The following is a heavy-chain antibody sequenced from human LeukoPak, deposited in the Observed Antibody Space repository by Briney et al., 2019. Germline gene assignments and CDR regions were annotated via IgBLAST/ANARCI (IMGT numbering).Heavy chain of an antibody. Sequence: GSLRLSCAASGFTFSSYEMNWVRQAPGKGLEWVSYISSSGGAIYYADSVKGRFTISRDDAKNSLYLQLNSLRVEDTAVYYCARGRRTNEYWGQGALVTVSS. J-gene: IGHJ4*02. V-gene: IGHV3-48*03. CDR2: ISSSGGAI. D-gene: IGHD1-1*01. CDR3: ARGRRTNEY. CDR1: GFTFSSYE.